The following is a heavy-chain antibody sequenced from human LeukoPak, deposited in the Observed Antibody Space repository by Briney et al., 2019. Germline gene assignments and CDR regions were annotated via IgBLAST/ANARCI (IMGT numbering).Heavy chain of an antibody. J-gene: IGHJ6*03. Sequence: PSETLSLTCILSGGSIGTYYWSWIRQSPGKGLEWIGYIYVTGSTRYNPYLQSRVTISVDTSRNQFFLKMSSVTAADTAVYYCARHIGGGIEDMDVWGTGTKVTVSS. CDR1: GGSIGTYY. V-gene: IGHV4-59*08. CDR2: IYVTGST. D-gene: IGHD3-16*02. CDR3: ARHIGGGIEDMDV.